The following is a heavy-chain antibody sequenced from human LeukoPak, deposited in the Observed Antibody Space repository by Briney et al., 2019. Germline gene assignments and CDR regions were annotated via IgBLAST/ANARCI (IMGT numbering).Heavy chain of an antibody. CDR1: GGSISSYY. V-gene: IGHV4-4*07. CDR3: AREVYYDSNGYYYEVLDY. Sequence: KPSETLSLTCTVSGGSISSYYWSWIRQPAGKGLEWIGRIYTSGSTNYNPSLKSRVTMSVDTSKNQFSLKLSSVTAADTAVYYCAREVYYDSNGYYYEVLDYWGQGTLVTVSS. CDR2: IYTSGST. J-gene: IGHJ4*02. D-gene: IGHD3-22*01.